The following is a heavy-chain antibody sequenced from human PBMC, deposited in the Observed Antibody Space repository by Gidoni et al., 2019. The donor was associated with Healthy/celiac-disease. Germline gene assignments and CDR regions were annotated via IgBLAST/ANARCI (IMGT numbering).Heavy chain of an antibody. CDR2: MNANSGNT. Sequence: QVQLVQSGAEVKKPGASVKVSCKASGYTFTSYDINWVRQATGQGLEWMGWMNANSGNTGYAQKFQGRVTMTRNTSISTAYMELSSLRSEDTAVYYCARGVGPKQYYYYYGMDVWGQGTTVTVSS. CDR1: GYTFTSYD. J-gene: IGHJ6*02. V-gene: IGHV1-8*01. D-gene: IGHD6-19*01. CDR3: ARGVGPKQYYYYYGMDV.